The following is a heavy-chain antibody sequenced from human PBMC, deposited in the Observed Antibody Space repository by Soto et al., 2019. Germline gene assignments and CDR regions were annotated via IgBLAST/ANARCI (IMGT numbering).Heavy chain of an antibody. D-gene: IGHD4-4*01. J-gene: IGHJ4*02. CDR1: GFSLTTSGVG. V-gene: IGHV2-5*02. CDR3: AHSPQVTVTKYYLVA. CDR2: LYWGDDK. Sequence: QITLKESGPTLVKPTQTLTLTCSFSGFSLTTSGVGEGWFRQPPGKALEWLALLYWGDDKRYRPSLKSRLTVTKDASKNSMVLTMTNVYPADTATYSCAHSPQVTVTKYYLVAWGQGTLVTDSS.